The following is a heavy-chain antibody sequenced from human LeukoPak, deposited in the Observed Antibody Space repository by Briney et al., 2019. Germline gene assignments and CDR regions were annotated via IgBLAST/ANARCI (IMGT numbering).Heavy chain of an antibody. CDR2: ISSSGSTI. D-gene: IGHD3-22*01. Sequence: GGSLRLSCAASGFTFSSYEMNWVRQAPGKGLEWVSYISSSGSTIYYADSVKGRFTISRDNAKNTLYLQMNSLSAEDTALYSCFGGSGYNSDYWGQGTLVTVSP. J-gene: IGHJ4*02. CDR1: GFTFSSYE. CDR3: FGGSGYNSDY. V-gene: IGHV3-48*03.